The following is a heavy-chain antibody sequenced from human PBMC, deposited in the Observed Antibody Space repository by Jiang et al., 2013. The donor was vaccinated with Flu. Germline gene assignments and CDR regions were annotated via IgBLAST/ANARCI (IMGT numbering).Heavy chain of an antibody. V-gene: IGHV4-34*01. Sequence: LLKPSETLSLTCAVYGGSFSGYYWSWIRQPPGKGLEWIGEINHSGSTNYNPSLKSRVTISVDTSKNQFSLKLSSVTAADTAVYYCASVFSSIAARMFGYWGQGTLVTVSS. CDR2: INHSGST. D-gene: IGHD6-6*01. J-gene: IGHJ4*02. CDR1: GGSFSGYY. CDR3: ASVFSSIAARMFGY.